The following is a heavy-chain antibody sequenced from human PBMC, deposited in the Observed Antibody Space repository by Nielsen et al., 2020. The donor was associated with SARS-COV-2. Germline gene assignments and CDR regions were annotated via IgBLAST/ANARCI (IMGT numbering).Heavy chain of an antibody. CDR1: GYTLTELS. CDR3: ARDGTIAVAGTWDYYYGMDV. V-gene: IGHV1-24*01. D-gene: IGHD6-19*01. CDR2: FDPEDGET. J-gene: IGHJ6*02. Sequence: ASVKVSCKVSGYTLTELSMHWVRQAPGKGLEWMGGFDPEDGETIYAQKFQGRVTMTTDTSTSTAYMELRSLRSDDTAVYYCARDGTIAVAGTWDYYYGMDVWGQGTTVTVSS.